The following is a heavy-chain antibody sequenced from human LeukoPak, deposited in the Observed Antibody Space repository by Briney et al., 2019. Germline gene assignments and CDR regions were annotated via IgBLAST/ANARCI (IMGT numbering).Heavy chain of an antibody. CDR1: GFTFSSYA. CDR3: ARGSPSAGWFDYFDY. CDR2: ISYDGSDT. J-gene: IGHJ4*02. Sequence: GGSRRLSCAASGFTFSSYAMHWVRQALDKGLEWVALISYDGSDTYYADSVKGRFTISRDNSKNTLYLQMNSLRPEDTAVYYCARGSPSAGWFDYFDYWGQGSLVTVSS. V-gene: IGHV3-30-3*01. D-gene: IGHD3-10*01.